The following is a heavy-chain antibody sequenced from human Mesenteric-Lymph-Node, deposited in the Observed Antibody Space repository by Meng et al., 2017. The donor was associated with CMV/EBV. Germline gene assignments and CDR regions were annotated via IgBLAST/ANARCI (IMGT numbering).Heavy chain of an antibody. V-gene: IGHV4-61*08. Sequence: SETLSLTCTVSGGSVSSGGYYWSWIRQPPGKGLEWIGEINHSGSTSYNPSLKSRVTILVDTSENQLSLKLSSVTAADTAIYYCARGSVVSPLDYWGQGTLVTVSS. D-gene: IGHD2-21*01. J-gene: IGHJ4*02. CDR1: GGSVSSGGYY. CDR2: INHSGST. CDR3: ARGSVVSPLDY.